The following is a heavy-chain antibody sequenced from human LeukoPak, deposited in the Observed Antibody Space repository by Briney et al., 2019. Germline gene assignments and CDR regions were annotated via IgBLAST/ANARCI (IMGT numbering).Heavy chain of an antibody. CDR2: INPSGGST. J-gene: IGHJ4*02. CDR1: GYTFTSYY. CDR3: ARATLSDYYFNY. V-gene: IGHV1-46*01. Sequence: ASVKVSCKASGYTFTSYYMHWVRQAPGQGLEWMGIINPSGGSTSYAQKFQGRVTMTRDTSTNTVYMELSSLRSEDTAVCFCARATLSDYYFNYWGQGTLVTVSS.